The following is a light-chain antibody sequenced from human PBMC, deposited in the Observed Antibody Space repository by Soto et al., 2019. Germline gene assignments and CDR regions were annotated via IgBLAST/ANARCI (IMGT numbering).Light chain of an antibody. J-gene: IGKJ4*01. Sequence: EIVLTQSPGTLSLSPGERATLSCRASQSLSSGYLAWYQQKPGQAPRLLIDDASTRAAGIPARFNGGGSGTEFTLTISSLQSEDFALYYCQQFHNWPLSFGGGTKVDIK. CDR2: DAS. CDR1: QSLSSGY. CDR3: QQFHNWPLS. V-gene: IGKV3-15*01.